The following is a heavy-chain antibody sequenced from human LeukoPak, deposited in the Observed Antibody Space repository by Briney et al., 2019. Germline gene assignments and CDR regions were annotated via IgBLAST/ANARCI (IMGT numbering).Heavy chain of an antibody. CDR3: ARSNSGSYHGNAFDI. D-gene: IGHD1-26*01. CDR1: GFTFSSYD. Sequence: PGGSLRLSCAASGFTFSSYDMHWVRQATGKGLEWVSAIGTAGDTYYPGSVKGRFTISRENAKNSLYLQMNSLRAGDTAVYYCARSNSGSYHGNAFDIWGQGTMVTVSS. CDR2: IGTAGDT. V-gene: IGHV3-13*01. J-gene: IGHJ3*02.